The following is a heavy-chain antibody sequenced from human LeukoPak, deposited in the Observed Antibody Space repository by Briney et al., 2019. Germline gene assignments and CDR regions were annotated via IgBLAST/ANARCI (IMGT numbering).Heavy chain of an antibody. CDR2: ISEDGINK. D-gene: IGHD6-13*01. CDR3: AKDRETTASGTFDY. CDR1: GFTFSNYG. Sequence: GGSLRLSCAASGFTFSNYGMHCVRQAPGKGLEWVAGISEDGINKYYADSVKARFTISRDNSNNTLFLQMNNLRADDTAVYYCAKDRETTASGTFDYWGQGALVTVSS. V-gene: IGHV3-30*18. J-gene: IGHJ4*02.